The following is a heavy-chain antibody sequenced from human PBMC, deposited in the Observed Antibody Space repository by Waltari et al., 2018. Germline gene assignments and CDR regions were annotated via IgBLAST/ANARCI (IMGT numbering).Heavy chain of an antibody. CDR3: AKGNSSGWYNFDY. D-gene: IGHD6-19*01. J-gene: IGHJ4*02. Sequence: EVKLLESGGGLAQPGGSLRLSCAASGFTFLSYAMSWVRQAPGKGLEWVAGISGSGGSTYYADSVKGRFTMSRDNSKNALYLQMNSMTAEDTAVYYCAKGNSSGWYNFDYWGQGTLVTVSS. CDR1: GFTFLSYA. V-gene: IGHV3-23*01. CDR2: ISGSGGST.